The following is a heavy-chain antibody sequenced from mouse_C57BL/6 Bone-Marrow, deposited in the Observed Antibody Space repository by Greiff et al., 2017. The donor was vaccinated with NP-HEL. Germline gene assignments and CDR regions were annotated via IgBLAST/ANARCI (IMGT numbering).Heavy chain of an antibody. D-gene: IGHD1-1*02. CDR2: IHPNSGST. J-gene: IGHJ3*01. CDR3: ARYYGWFAY. CDR1: GYTFTSYW. Sequence: QVQLQQPGAELVKPGASVKLSCKASGYTFTSYWMHWVKQRPGQGLEWIGMIHPNSGSTNYNETFKSKATLTVDKSASTAYMQLSSLTSEDSAVYYCARYYGWFAYWGQGTLVTVSA. V-gene: IGHV1-64*01.